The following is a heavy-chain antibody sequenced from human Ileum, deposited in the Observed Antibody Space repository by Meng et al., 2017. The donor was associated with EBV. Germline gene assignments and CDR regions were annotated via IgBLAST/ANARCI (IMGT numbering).Heavy chain of an antibody. CDR2: MNPKTGTA. CDR3: VRTLERGDY. Sequence: ALLWQSSVEVKKPRASVKVSCQASGYPFTNYDISWVRQATGQGLEWMGWMNPKTGTAHYAQKFQGRVSMTRDTSITTAYMELSSLTSEDTAVYYCVRTLERGDYWGQGTLVTVSS. D-gene: IGHD5-24*01. V-gene: IGHV1-8*01. CDR1: GYPFTNYD. J-gene: IGHJ4*02.